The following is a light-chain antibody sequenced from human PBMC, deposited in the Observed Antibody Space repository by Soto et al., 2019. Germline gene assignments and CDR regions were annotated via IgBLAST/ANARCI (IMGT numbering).Light chain of an antibody. J-gene: IGKJ2*01. CDR3: QQYGSSPYT. CDR2: GAS. CDR1: QSVNSNY. Sequence: EIVMTQSPATLSVSPGERATLSCRASQSVNSNYLAWYQQKPGQAPSLLIFGASSRATVIPDRFSGSGSGTDFTLTISRLEPEDFAVYYCQQYGSSPYTFGQGTKLEI. V-gene: IGKV3-20*01.